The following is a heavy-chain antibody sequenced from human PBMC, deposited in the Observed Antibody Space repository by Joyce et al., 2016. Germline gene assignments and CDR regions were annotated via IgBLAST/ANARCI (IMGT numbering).Heavy chain of an antibody. V-gene: IGHV4-34*02. CDR2: ITNSEAT. D-gene: IGHD6-19*01. J-gene: IGHJ4*02. CDR1: SGPFSGFF. Sequence: QVQLQQWGAGLLKTSETLSLTCAVYSGPFSGFFWSWVRQPPGKGLEWMGDITNSEATHYNPSLKSRLTMSVETARKEFSLKLSSVTVADTAIYYCARSQWLAPLMYWGQGTPVTVSS. CDR3: ARSQWLAPLMY.